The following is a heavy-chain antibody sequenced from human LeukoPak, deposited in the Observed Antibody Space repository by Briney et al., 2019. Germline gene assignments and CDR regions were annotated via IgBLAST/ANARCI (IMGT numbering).Heavy chain of an antibody. CDR2: IRSELSGYVT. Sequence: GGSLRLSCAASGFSFSDSALHWVRQASGKGLEWVGRIRSELSGYVTAYAASVKGRFTISRDDSKNTAYLQMNSLETEDTAVYYCTRHLGDDDYGDFNHYWGQGILVTVSS. J-gene: IGHJ4*02. CDR1: GFSFSDSA. D-gene: IGHD4-17*01. V-gene: IGHV3-73*01. CDR3: TRHLGDDDYGDFNHY.